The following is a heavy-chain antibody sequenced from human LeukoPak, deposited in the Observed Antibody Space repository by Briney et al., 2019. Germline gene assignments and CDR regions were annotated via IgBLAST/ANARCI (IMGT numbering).Heavy chain of an antibody. CDR2: ISTRGGTM. Sequence: GGSLRLSCAASGFTFSGYEMNWVRQAPGKGLEWVSYISTRGGTMYYADSVKGRFTISRDNAKNSLYLQMNSLGAEDTAVYYCARGGGSFDSDYWGQGTLVTVSS. V-gene: IGHV3-48*03. CDR3: ARGGGSFDSDY. J-gene: IGHJ4*02. CDR1: GFTFSGYE. D-gene: IGHD1-26*01.